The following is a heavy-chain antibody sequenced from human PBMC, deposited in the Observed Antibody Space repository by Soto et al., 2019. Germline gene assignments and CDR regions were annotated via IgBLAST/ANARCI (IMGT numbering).Heavy chain of an antibody. D-gene: IGHD3-22*01. CDR2: ISPKSGSI. CDR1: GYTFTDYF. CDR3: VKDRDSNSWPSRDV. V-gene: IGHV1-18*04. Sequence: ASVKVSCKASGYTFTDYFTHWVRQAPGQGLEWIGWISPKSGSIKYAQKFQGRVIMTTDTSTGTAYMELRSLRSDDTAVYYCVKDRDSNSWPSRDVWGPGTTVTVSS. J-gene: IGHJ6*02.